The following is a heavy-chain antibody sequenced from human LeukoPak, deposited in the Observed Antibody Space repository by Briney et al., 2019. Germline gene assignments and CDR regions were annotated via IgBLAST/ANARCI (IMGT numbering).Heavy chain of an antibody. V-gene: IGHV3-23*01. D-gene: IGHD3-10*01. CDR1: GFTFSSFT. J-gene: IGHJ4*02. CDR3: GRHAYGGSPPLS. CDR2: ISGNSAST. Sequence: GGSLRLTCEASGFTFSSFTMTWVRQAPGKGLEWVSSISGNSASTYYADSVKGRFTISRDNSKNKLYLQMNNLRAEDTALYYCGRHAYGGSPPLSWGQGALVTVSS.